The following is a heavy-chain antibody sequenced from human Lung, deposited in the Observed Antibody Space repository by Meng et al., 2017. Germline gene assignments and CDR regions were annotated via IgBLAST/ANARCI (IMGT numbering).Heavy chain of an antibody. V-gene: IGHV4-34*01. Sequence: QVQLQQWGAGLLKPSETLSLTCAVYGGSFSGYYWSWIRQPPGKGLXWIGEINHSGSTNYNPSLKSRVTISVDTSKNHFSLKLNSVTAADTAVFYRARGEREPDYCGQGTLVTVSS. D-gene: IGHD1-14*01. J-gene: IGHJ4*02. CDR3: ARGEREPDY. CDR2: INHSGST. CDR1: GGSFSGYY.